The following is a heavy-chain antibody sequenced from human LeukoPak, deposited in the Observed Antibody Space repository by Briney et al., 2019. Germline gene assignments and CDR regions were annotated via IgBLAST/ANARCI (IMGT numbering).Heavy chain of an antibody. Sequence: SETLSLTCTVSGGSISSSSYYWGWIRQPPGRGLEWIGSIYYSGSTYYNPSLKSRVTISVDTSKTHFSLKLSSVTAADTAVYYCARQLRGSYYANFDYWGQGTLVTVPS. CDR1: GGSISSSSYY. J-gene: IGHJ4*02. D-gene: IGHD1-26*01. CDR2: IYYSGST. V-gene: IGHV4-39*01. CDR3: ARQLRGSYYANFDY.